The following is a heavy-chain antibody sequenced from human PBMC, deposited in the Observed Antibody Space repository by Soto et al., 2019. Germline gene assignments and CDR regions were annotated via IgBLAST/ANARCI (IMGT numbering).Heavy chain of an antibody. CDR2: ISSSSSTI. CDR3: ARDEARGYSGYGYYGDYDAFDI. Sequence: GGSLRLSCAASGFTFSSYSMNWVRQAPGKGLEWVSYISSSSSTIYYADSVKGRFTISRDNAKNSLYLQMNSLRDEDTAVYYCARDEARGYSGYGYYGDYDAFDIWGQGTMVTVSS. D-gene: IGHD5-12*01. V-gene: IGHV3-48*02. J-gene: IGHJ3*02. CDR1: GFTFSSYS.